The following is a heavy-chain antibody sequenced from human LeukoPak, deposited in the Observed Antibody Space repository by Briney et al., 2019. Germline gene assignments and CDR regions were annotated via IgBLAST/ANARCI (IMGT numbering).Heavy chain of an antibody. Sequence: ASVKVSCKASGYTFTSYDINWVRQATGQGLEWMGWMNPNSGNTGYAQKFQGRVTMTRNTSISTAYMELSSLRSEDTAVYYCARVPALHDFWSGYYAYYYYYYMDVWGKRTTVTVSS. V-gene: IGHV1-8*01. CDR1: GYTFTSYD. CDR3: ARVPALHDFWSGYYAYYYYYYMDV. J-gene: IGHJ6*03. CDR2: MNPNSGNT. D-gene: IGHD3-3*01.